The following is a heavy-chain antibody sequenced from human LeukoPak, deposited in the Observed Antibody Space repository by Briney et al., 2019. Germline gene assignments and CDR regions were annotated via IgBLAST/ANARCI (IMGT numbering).Heavy chain of an antibody. Sequence: GGSLRLSCAASGFTFSSYWMSWVRQAPGKGLEWVANIKQDGSEKYYVDSVKGRFTISRDNAKNSLYLQMNSLRAEDTAVYYCARPTYYYDSSGYSSYGMDVWGQGTRSPSP. J-gene: IGHJ6*02. CDR2: IKQDGSEK. V-gene: IGHV3-7*01. D-gene: IGHD3-22*01. CDR3: ARPTYYYDSSGYSSYGMDV. CDR1: GFTFSSYW.